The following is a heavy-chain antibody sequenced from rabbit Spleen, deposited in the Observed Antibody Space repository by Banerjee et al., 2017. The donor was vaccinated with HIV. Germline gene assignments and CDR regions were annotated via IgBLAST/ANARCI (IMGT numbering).Heavy chain of an antibody. Sequence: QEQLVESGGGLVQPEGSLTLTCKASGFEFSGSYWICWVRQAPGKGLEWIACIYGGSSAGTYYASWAKGRFTISKTSSTTGTLEMTSLTAADTATYFCARGLNYGAAVFGHTRLDLWGQGTLVTVS. CDR3: ARGLNYGAAVFGHTRLDL. CDR1: GFEFSGSYW. D-gene: IGHD5-1*01. CDR2: IYGGSSAGT. V-gene: IGHV1S45*01. J-gene: IGHJ3*01.